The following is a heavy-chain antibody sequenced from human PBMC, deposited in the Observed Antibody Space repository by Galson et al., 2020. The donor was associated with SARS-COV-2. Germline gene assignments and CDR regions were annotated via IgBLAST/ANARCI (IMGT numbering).Heavy chain of an antibody. J-gene: IGHJ4*02. Sequence: SETLSLTCTVSGGSISNNAYFWGWVRQSPAKGLEWIGSMRDGGKTFYNPSLKSRVTISLDSSKNHFSLRLTSATAADTAIYYCARKTSAYYFDYWGRGTLVTVSS. D-gene: IGHD3-10*01. CDR3: ARKTSAYYFDY. V-gene: IGHV4-39*07. CDR1: GGSISNNAYF. CDR2: MRDGGKT.